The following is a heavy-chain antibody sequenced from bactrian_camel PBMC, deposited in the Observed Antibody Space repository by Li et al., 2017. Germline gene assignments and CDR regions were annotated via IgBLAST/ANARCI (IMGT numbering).Heavy chain of an antibody. J-gene: IGHJ6*01. D-gene: IGHD1*01. V-gene: IGHV3S7*01. CDR2: IVNDGSRT. CDR3: AADSLFAPWTSSSVRFFGY. Sequence: HVQLVESGGGLVQPGGSLTLSCKTSGFTFSTFAMSWVRQAPGKGLEWVSTIVNDGSRTYCTDSVKGRFTISRDNAKNTVYLQMNSLKPEDTAMYYCAADSLFAPWTSSSVRFFGYWGQGTQVTVS. CDR1: GFTFSTFA.